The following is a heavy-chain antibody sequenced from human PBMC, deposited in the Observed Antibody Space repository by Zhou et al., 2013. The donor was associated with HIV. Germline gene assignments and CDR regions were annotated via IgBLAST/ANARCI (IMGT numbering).Heavy chain of an antibody. CDR1: GGTFSSYG. V-gene: IGHV1-69*05. CDR2: IIPMFGTS. J-gene: IGHJ6*02. D-gene: IGHD1-1*01. CDR3: ATEGFQLFHPKPDPHYTYGMDV. Sequence: QVRLVQSGAEVKKPGSSVKVSCKASGGTFSSYGTTNYALSWVRQAPGQGLEWMGGIIPMFGTSDYAQKFQGRVTITTITADDSTITVYMDLSSLKSEDTAVYYCATEGFQLFHPKPDPHYTYGMDVWGQGTTVTVSS.